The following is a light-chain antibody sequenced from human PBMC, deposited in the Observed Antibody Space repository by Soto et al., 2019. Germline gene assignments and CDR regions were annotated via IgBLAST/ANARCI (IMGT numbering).Light chain of an antibody. V-gene: IGKV1-5*01. CDR3: QQYNSYWGT. J-gene: IGKJ1*01. Sequence: DIQMTQSPSTLSASVGDRVTITCRASQSISGWLAWYQQKPGKAPKLLIYDASSLQSGVPSRFSGSGSGTEFTLTISSPQPDDFANYYCQQYNSYWGTFGQGTKVEIK. CDR1: QSISGW. CDR2: DAS.